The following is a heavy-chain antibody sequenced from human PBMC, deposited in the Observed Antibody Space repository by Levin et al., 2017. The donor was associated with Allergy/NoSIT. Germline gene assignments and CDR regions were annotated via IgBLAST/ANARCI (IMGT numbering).Heavy chain of an antibody. V-gene: IGHV1-24*01. J-gene: IGHJ6*02. CDR1: GYTLTELS. CDR2: YDPEDGET. CDR3: ATGYGDYIPLDDGMDV. D-gene: IGHD4-17*01. Sequence: ASVKVSCKVSGYTLTELSMHWVRQAPGEGLEWMGGYDPEDGETIYAQKLQGRVTMTEDTSTDTAYMELSSLRSEDTAVYYCATGYGDYIPLDDGMDVWGQGTTVTVSS.